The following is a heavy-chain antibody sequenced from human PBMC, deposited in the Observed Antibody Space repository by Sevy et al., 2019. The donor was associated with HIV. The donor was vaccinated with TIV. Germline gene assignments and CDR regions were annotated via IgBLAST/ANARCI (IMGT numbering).Heavy chain of an antibody. CDR1: GFTVSSNY. D-gene: IGHD5-12*01. V-gene: IGHV3-53*01. CDR2: IHSGGST. CDR3: ARDQRATPQRGYYYYGMDV. Sequence: GGSLRLSCAASGFTVSSNYMSWVRQAPGKGLEWVSVIHSGGSTYYADSVKGRFTISRDNSKNTLYLQMNSLRAEDTAVYYCARDQRATPQRGYYYYGMDVWGQGTTVTVSS. J-gene: IGHJ6*02.